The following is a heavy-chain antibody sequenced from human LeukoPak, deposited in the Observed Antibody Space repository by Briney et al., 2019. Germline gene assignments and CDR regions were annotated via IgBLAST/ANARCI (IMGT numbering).Heavy chain of an antibody. Sequence: GGSLRLSCAAPGVTVITNDMTWVRQAPGKGLEWVSVLYSDGNTKYADSVQGRFTISRDNSKNTLYLEMNSLSPDDTAVYYWARGVEPLAANTLAYWGQGTLVTVSS. V-gene: IGHV3-53*01. D-gene: IGHD1-14*01. CDR2: LYSDGNT. CDR1: GVTVITND. J-gene: IGHJ4*02. CDR3: ARGVEPLAANTLAY.